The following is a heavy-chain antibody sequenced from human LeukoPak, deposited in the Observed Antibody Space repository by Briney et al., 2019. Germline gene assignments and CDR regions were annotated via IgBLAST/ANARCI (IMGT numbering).Heavy chain of an antibody. D-gene: IGHD6-19*01. CDR1: GFTFSSYA. J-gene: IGHJ6*02. Sequence: GGSLRLSCAASGFTFSSYAMSWVRQAPGKGLEWVSVIYSGGSTYYADSVKGRFTISRDNSKNTLYLQMNSLRAEDTAVYYCAREMRIAVAGYGMDVWGQGTTVTVSS. V-gene: IGHV3-66*01. CDR2: IYSGGST. CDR3: AREMRIAVAGYGMDV.